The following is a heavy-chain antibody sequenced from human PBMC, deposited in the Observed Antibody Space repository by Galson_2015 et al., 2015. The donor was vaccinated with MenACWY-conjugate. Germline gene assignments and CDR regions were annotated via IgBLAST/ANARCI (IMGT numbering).Heavy chain of an antibody. CDR3: VKDRYGSYLFDS. CDR1: GFTFSSYG. D-gene: IGHD1-26*01. CDR2: ISSSGGST. V-gene: IGHV3-64*04. J-gene: IGHJ4*02. Sequence: SLRLSCAASGFTFSSYGMNWVRQAPGKGLEWVTAISSSGGSTSYEDSVKGRFTISRANAKNTLYLQMNRLRVEDTDVYFCVKDRYGSYLFDSWGQGTLVTVSS.